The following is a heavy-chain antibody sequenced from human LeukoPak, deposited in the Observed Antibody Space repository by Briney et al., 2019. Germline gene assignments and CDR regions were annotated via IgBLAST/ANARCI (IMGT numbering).Heavy chain of an antibody. D-gene: IGHD3-22*01. V-gene: IGHV1-46*01. CDR3: ARERSSGYNDAFDI. J-gene: IGHJ3*02. Sequence: ASVKVSCKASGYTFTRYYMHWVRQAPGQGLEWMGIINPSGGNTNYAQKFQGRVTMTRDMSTSTVYMELSSLRSEDAAVYYCARERSSGYNDAFDIWGQGTMVTVSS. CDR1: GYTFTRYY. CDR2: INPSGGNT.